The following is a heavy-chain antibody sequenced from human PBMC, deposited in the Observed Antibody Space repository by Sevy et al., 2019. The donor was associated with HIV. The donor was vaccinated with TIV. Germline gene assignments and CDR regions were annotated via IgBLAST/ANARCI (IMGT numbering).Heavy chain of an antibody. J-gene: IGHJ4*02. CDR3: ARDRGEILHSAFDY. CDR2: ISYDGRNYK. V-gene: IGHV3-30*03. Sequence: GGSLRLSCAASGFTFNTHAMNWVRQAPGKGLEWVAVISYDGRNYKYNVDSVKGRFTISRDNSKNTLFLQMNSLRAEDSAIYYCARDRGEILHSAFDYWGQGTLVTVSS. D-gene: IGHD3-16*01. CDR1: GFTFNTHA.